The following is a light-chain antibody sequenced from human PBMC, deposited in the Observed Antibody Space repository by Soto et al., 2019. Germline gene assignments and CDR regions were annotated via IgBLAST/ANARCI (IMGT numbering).Light chain of an antibody. CDR1: SSDV. CDR3: CSSAGGFTWV. V-gene: IGLV2-11*01. CDR2: YVS. Sequence: QSALTQPRSVSGSPGQSVTISCTGTSSDVVSWYQQRPGKAPKLIIFYVSQRPSGVPDRFSASKSGNTASLTIPGLQAEDEADYYCCSSAGGFTWVFGGGTKVTVL. J-gene: IGLJ3*02.